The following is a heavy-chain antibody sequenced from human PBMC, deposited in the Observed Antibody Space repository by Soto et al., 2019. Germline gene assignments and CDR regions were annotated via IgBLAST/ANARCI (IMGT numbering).Heavy chain of an antibody. CDR1: GFVFSDFQ. Sequence: GGSLRLSCAASGFVFSDFQFNWVRQAPGGGLEWLSSITGTSAFTEYAESIEGRFTISRDNPSKLLFLRMDNLRPEDTAVYYCARDNLAFQGAFDLWGQGTLVTVSS. V-gene: IGHV3-21*01. J-gene: IGHJ4*02. CDR2: ITGTSAFT. D-gene: IGHD3-16*01. CDR3: ARDNLAFQGAFDL.